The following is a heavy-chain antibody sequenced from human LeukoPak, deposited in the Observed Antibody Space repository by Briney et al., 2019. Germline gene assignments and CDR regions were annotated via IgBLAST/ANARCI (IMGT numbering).Heavy chain of an antibody. CDR3: ARDHPSYGDYGAFDY. CDR2: IYYSGST. Sequence: SETLPLTCTVSGGSISSYYWSWIRQPPGKGLEWIGYIYYSGSTNYNPSLKSRVTISVDTSKNQFSLKLSSVTAADTAVYYCARDHPSYGDYGAFDYWGQGTLVTVSS. V-gene: IGHV4-59*01. D-gene: IGHD4-17*01. CDR1: GGSISSYY. J-gene: IGHJ4*02.